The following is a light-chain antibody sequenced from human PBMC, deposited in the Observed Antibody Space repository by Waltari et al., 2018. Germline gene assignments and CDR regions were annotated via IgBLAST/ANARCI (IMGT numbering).Light chain of an antibody. CDR1: PSLLHSNGYNY. J-gene: IGKJ1*01. CDR3: MQALQSTWT. Sequence: DIVMTQSPLSLPVTPGEPASLPCRSSPSLLHSNGYNYLDWYLQKPGQSPKLLIYLGSNRASGVPDRFSGSGAGTDFTLKISRVEAEDVGVYYCMQALQSTWTFGQGTKVEIK. V-gene: IGKV2-28*01. CDR2: LGS.